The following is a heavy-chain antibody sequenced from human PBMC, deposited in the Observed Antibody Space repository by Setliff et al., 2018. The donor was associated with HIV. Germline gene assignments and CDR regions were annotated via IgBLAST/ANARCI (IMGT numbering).Heavy chain of an antibody. CDR2: ISTSGRYI. CDR3: ARMVRSGYDRGHFGY. V-gene: IGHV3-21*01. CDR1: GFSFSDYS. Sequence: GGSLRLSCVASGFSFSDYSMNWVRQAPGKGLEWVSSISTSGRYIYYADSVKGRFTISRDNAKNSLGLQVNSLRAEDTAVYFCARMVRSGYDRGHFGYWGQGVPVTVSS. J-gene: IGHJ4*02. D-gene: IGHD5-12*01.